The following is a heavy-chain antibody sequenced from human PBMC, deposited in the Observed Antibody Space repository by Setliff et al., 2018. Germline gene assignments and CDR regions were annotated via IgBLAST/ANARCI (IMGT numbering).Heavy chain of an antibody. CDR3: ARGPRYYYGSGSYSTD. V-gene: IGHV4-34*01. Sequence: SETLSLTCAVYGGSFSGYYWSWIRQPPGKGLEWIGEINHSGSTNYNPSLKSRVTISVDTSKNQFSLKLSSVTAADTAVYYCARGPRYYYGSGSYSTDWGPGTLVTVSS. J-gene: IGHJ4*02. CDR1: GGSFSGYY. CDR2: INHSGST. D-gene: IGHD3-10*01.